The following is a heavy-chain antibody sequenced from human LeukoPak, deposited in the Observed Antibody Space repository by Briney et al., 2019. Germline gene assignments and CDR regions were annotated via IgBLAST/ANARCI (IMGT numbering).Heavy chain of an antibody. J-gene: IGHJ4*02. Sequence: LSLTCAVYGGSFSGYYWSWIRQPPGKGLEWVSYISSSGSTIYYADSVKGRFTISRDNAKNSLYLQMNSLRAEDTAVYYCATLRNCGGDCGNDYWGQGTLVTVSS. CDR3: ATLRNCGGDCGNDY. CDR1: GGSFSGYY. D-gene: IGHD2-21*02. CDR2: ISSSGSTI. V-gene: IGHV3-11*01.